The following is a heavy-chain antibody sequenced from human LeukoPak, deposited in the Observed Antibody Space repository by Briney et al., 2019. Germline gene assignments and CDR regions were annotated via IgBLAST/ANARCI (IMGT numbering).Heavy chain of an antibody. CDR3: ARDSSGYQ. CDR2: IKEDGSEK. D-gene: IGHD3-22*01. Sequence: GSLRLSCAASGFTFSNYWMSLVRQAPGKGLEWVANIKEDGSEKYYGDSVKGRFTISRDNAKNSLYLQMNSLRAEDTAVYYCARDSSGYQWGQGTLVTVSS. CDR1: GFTFSNYW. V-gene: IGHV3-7*01. J-gene: IGHJ4*02.